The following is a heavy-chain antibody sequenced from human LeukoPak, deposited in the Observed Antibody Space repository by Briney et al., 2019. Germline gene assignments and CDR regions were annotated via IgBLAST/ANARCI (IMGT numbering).Heavy chain of an antibody. V-gene: IGHV4-4*07. CDR2: IYTSGRT. J-gene: IGHJ5*02. D-gene: IGHD6-13*01. Sequence: PSETLSLTCTVSGGSTSSYYWSCIRQPAGKGLEWIGLIYTSGRTNYNPSLKSRVTMSVDTSKNQFSLKLSSVTAADTAVYYCARDMAAPPYNWFDPWGQGTLVTVSS. CDR3: ARDMAAPPYNWFDP. CDR1: GGSTSSYY.